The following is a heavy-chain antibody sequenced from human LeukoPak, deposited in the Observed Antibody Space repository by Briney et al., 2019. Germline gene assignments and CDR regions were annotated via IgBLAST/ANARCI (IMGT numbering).Heavy chain of an antibody. D-gene: IGHD2-21*02. CDR2: ISSSSSYI. V-gene: IGHV3-21*01. J-gene: IGHJ3*02. Sequence: GGSLRLSCAASGFTFSSYSMNWVRQAPGKGLEWVSSISSSSSYIYYADSVKGRFTISRDNAKNSLYLQMNSLRAEDTAVYYCASRVVTATFDAFDIWGQGTMVTVSS. CDR1: GFTFSSYS. CDR3: ASRVVTATFDAFDI.